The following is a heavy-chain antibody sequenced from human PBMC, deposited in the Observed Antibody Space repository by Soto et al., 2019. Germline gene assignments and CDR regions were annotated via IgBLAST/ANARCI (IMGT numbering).Heavy chain of an antibody. CDR2: IYYSGST. CDR1: GGSISSYY. CDR3: ARHQGRGDSNLNWFDP. V-gene: IGHV4-59*08. Sequence: SETLSLTCTVSGGSISSYYWSWIRQPPGKGLEWIGYIYYSGSTNYNPSLKSRVTISVDTSKNQFSLKLSSVTAADTAVYYCARHQGRGDSNLNWFDPWGQGTLVTVSS. D-gene: IGHD2-21*01. J-gene: IGHJ5*02.